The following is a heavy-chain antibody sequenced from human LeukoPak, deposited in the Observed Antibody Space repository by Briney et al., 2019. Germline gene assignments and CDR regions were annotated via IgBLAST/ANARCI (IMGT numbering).Heavy chain of an antibody. CDR3: AATFYYDILTGYYRRVGLDFDY. Sequence: ASVKVSCKASGYTFTGYYIHWVRQAPGQGLEWMGWINPNSGGTNYAQKFQGRVTMTRDTSISTAYMELSRLRSDDTAVYYCAATFYYDILTGYYRRVGLDFDYWGQGTLVTVSS. CDR2: INPNSGGT. J-gene: IGHJ4*02. V-gene: IGHV1-2*02. D-gene: IGHD3-9*01. CDR1: GYTFTGYY.